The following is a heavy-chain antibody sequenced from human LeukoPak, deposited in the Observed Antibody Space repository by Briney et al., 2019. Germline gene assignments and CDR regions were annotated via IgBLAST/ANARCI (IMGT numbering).Heavy chain of an antibody. Sequence: SETLSLTCTVSGGSISISSYYWGWIRQPPGKGLEWIGCIYYSGSTFYNPSLKSRVTISVETSKNQFSLKLSSVTAADTAVYYCAREGGDGRGWFGYWGQGALVTVSS. CDR1: GGSISISSYY. V-gene: IGHV4-39*02. CDR2: IYYSGST. J-gene: IGHJ4*02. D-gene: IGHD6-19*01. CDR3: AREGGDGRGWFGY.